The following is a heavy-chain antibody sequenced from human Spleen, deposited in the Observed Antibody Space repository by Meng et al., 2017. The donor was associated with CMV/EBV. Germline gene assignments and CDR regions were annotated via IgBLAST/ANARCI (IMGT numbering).Heavy chain of an antibody. D-gene: IGHD3-3*01. CDR2: INASSGGT. Sequence: SGYTFTGPYMHWVRQAPGQGLEWLGWINASSGGTNYAVEFQNSVTMTRATSITTAYMELSNLGSDDTAFYYCARVTDFWSTPWGFDPWGQGTLVTVSS. J-gene: IGHJ5*01. CDR3: ARVTDFWSTPWGFDP. CDR1: GYTFTGPY. V-gene: IGHV1-2*02.